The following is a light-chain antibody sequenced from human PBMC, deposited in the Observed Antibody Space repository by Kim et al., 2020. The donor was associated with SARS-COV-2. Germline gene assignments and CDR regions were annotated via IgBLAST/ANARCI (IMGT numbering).Light chain of an antibody. V-gene: IGKV3-20*01. J-gene: IGKJ2*02. CDR1: QSVSDNY. Sequence: EIVLTQSPGTLSLSPGERATLSCRASQSVSDNYLAWYQQKPGQAPRLLIYGASSRATGIPDRFSGSGSGTEFTLTISSLQPEDFAVYYCQQYDTALTCTFGQGTKLEI. CDR3: QQYDTALTCT. CDR2: GAS.